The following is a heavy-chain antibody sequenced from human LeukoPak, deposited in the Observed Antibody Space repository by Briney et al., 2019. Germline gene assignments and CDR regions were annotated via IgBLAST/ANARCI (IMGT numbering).Heavy chain of an antibody. D-gene: IGHD6-13*01. Sequence: ASVKVSCKASGYTFTGYYMHWVRQAPGQGLEWMGWINPNSGGTNCAQKFQGRVTMTRDTSISTAYMELSRLRSDDTAVYYCARMWSTATSGWNWFDPWGQGTLVTVSS. J-gene: IGHJ5*02. CDR1: GYTFTGYY. V-gene: IGHV1-2*02. CDR2: INPNSGGT. CDR3: ARMWSTATSGWNWFDP.